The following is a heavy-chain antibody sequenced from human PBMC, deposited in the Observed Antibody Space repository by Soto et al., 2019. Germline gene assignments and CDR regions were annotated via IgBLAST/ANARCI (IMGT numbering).Heavy chain of an antibody. J-gene: IGHJ5*02. D-gene: IGHD6-13*01. V-gene: IGHV4-31*03. CDR1: GGSISRGGYY. CDR2: IYYSGST. CDR3: ARVFSDSSSFFDP. Sequence: PSDTLSLTCTVSGGSISRGGYYWSWIRQHPGKGLEWIGYIYYSGSTYYNPSLKSRVTISVDTSKNQFSLKLSSVTAADTAVYYCARVFSDSSSFFDPWGQGTLVTVSS.